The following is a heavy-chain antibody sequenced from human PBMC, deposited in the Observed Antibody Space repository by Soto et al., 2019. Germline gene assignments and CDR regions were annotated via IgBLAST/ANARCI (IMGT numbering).Heavy chain of an antibody. J-gene: IGHJ2*01. CDR2: FRESGGIT. Sequence: ISWVRQATGKGLEWVSTFRESGGITHYANSVKGGFTISRDTSNNMLYLQMNSLRAEYMVIYYCAKDSLFFKAEDGIRYL. D-gene: IGHD3-3*01. CDR3: AKDSLFFKAEDGIRYL. V-gene: IGHV3-23*01.